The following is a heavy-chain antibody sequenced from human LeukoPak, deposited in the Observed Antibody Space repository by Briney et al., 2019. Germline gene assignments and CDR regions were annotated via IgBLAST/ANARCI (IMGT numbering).Heavy chain of an antibody. CDR2: INPNSGNT. CDR3: PRVTVVVPPTKIWFDR. D-gene: IGHD2-2*01. Sequence: ASEKLSCKASGYTFSSYNINWVRQATGQGLEWMGWINPNSGNTGYAQKFQGRVTITRNTSRSTAYMELSRLRSEDTAVYYCPRVTVVVPPTKIWFDRWGQGTLVTVSS. J-gene: IGHJ5*02. CDR1: GYTFSSYN. V-gene: IGHV1-8*03.